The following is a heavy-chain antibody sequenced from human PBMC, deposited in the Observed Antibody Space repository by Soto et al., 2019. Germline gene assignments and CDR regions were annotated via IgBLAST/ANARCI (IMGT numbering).Heavy chain of an antibody. Sequence: SETLSLTCTVSGSPISSSSYYWVWIRQPPGKGLEWIGSIYYSGTTYYNPSLKSRVTISVDTSKNQFSLKLRSVTAADTAVYYCARQSPDYLGSVGWFDPWGQGTLVTVSS. CDR3: ARQSPDYLGSVGWFDP. J-gene: IGHJ5*02. V-gene: IGHV4-39*01. CDR1: GSPISSSSYY. D-gene: IGHD1-26*01. CDR2: IYYSGTT.